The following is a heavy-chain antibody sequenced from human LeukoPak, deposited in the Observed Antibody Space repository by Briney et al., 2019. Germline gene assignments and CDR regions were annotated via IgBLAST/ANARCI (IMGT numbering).Heavy chain of an antibody. J-gene: IGHJ4*02. Sequence: GGSLRLSCAAPGFTFSSYGMHWVRQAPGKGLEWVAVIWYDGSNKYYADSVKGRFTISRDNPKNTLYLQMNSLRAEDTAVYYCAREHYNYYDNSGSIDYWGQGTLVTVSS. CDR2: IWYDGSNK. D-gene: IGHD3-22*01. V-gene: IGHV3-33*01. CDR3: AREHYNYYDNSGSIDY. CDR1: GFTFSSYG.